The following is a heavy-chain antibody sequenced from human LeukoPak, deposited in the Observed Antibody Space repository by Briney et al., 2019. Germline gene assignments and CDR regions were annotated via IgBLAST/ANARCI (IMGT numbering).Heavy chain of an antibody. V-gene: IGHV4-39*01. D-gene: IGHD6-13*01. J-gene: IGHJ4*02. Sequence: SETLSLTCTVSGGSISSSRYYWGWLRQPPGKGLEWLVSIYYSGSTYYNPSLKSRVTISVDTSKSQFSLKLSSVTAADTAVYYCARLFRPGGVAAAGLKGGFDYWGQGTLVTVSS. CDR2: IYYSGST. CDR3: ARLFRPGGVAAAGLKGGFDY. CDR1: GGSISSSRYY.